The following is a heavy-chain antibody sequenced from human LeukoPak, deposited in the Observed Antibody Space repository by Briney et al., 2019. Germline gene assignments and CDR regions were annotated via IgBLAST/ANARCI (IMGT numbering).Heavy chain of an antibody. CDR3: ARVGDSGDYYYLADYLDY. D-gene: IGHD3-22*01. J-gene: IGHJ4*02. CDR1: GGSISSYY. CDR2: IYYSGST. V-gene: IGHV4-39*07. Sequence: PSETLSLTCTVSGGSISSYYWGWIRQPPGKGLEWIGSIYYSGSTYYNPSLKSRVTISVDTSKNQFSLKLSSVTAADTAVYYCARVGDSGDYYYLADYLDYWGQGTLVTVSS.